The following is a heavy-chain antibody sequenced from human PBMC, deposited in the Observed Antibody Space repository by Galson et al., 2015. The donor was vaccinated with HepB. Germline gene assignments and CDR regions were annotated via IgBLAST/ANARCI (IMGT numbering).Heavy chain of an antibody. D-gene: IGHD3-10*01. CDR1: GFTFSSYA. V-gene: IGHV3-64D*06. J-gene: IGHJ4*02. Sequence: SLRLSCAASGFTFSSYAMHWVRQAPGKGLEYVSAISSNGGSTYYADSVKGRFTISRDNSKNTLYLQMSSLRAEDTAVYYCVKGGMVRGVTLDYWGQGTLVTVSS. CDR2: ISSNGGST. CDR3: VKGGMVRGVTLDY.